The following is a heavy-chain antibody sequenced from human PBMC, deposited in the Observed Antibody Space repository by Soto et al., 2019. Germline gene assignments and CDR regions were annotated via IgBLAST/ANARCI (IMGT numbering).Heavy chain of an antibody. V-gene: IGHV3-23*01. CDR3: AKDGGGGFIAGIDY. CDR2: IRGSGDTT. J-gene: IGHJ4*02. D-gene: IGHD3-16*01. Sequence: EVQLLESGGGLIQPGGSLRLSCAASGFTFSTYAMSWVRQAPGKGLEWVSAIRGSGDTTYYADSVKGRFTISRDNSKNTLYRQMNSLRAEDTAVYYCAKDGGGGFIAGIDYWGQGTLVTVSS. CDR1: GFTFSTYA.